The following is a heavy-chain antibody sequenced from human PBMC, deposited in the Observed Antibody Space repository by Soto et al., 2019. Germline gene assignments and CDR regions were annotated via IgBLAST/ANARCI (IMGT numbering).Heavy chain of an antibody. CDR1: GFTFSSYG. CDR3: ASSSVRFLEWFPPRLDY. CDR2: IWYDGSNK. J-gene: IGHJ4*02. V-gene: IGHV3-33*01. D-gene: IGHD3-3*01. Sequence: GGSLRLSCAASGFTFSSYGMHWVRQAPGKGLEWVAVIWYDGSNKYYADSVKGRFTISRDNSKNTLYLQMNSLRAEDTAVYYCASSSVRFLEWFPPRLDYWGQGTLVTVSS.